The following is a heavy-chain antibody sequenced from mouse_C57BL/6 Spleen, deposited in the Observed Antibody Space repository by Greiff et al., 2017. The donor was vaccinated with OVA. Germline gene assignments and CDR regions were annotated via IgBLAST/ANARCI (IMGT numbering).Heavy chain of an antibody. Sequence: QVQLQQPGAELVKPGASVKLSCKASGYTFTSYWMQWVKQRPGQGLEWVGEIDPSDSYTNYNQKFKGKATLTVDTSSSTAYMQLSSLTSEDSAVYYCARRGYDYDGAWFADWGQGTLVTVSA. CDR2: IDPSDSYT. CDR3: ARRGYDYDGAWFAD. D-gene: IGHD2-4*01. CDR1: GYTFTSYW. J-gene: IGHJ3*01. V-gene: IGHV1-50*01.